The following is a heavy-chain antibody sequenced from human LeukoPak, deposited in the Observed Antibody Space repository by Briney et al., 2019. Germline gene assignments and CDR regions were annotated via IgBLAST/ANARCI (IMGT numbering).Heavy chain of an antibody. J-gene: IGHJ4*02. CDR2: ISSSGSTI. CDR1: GFTFSDYY. V-gene: IGHV3-11*04. CDR3: AKDRTMAADGTYFDY. D-gene: IGHD6-13*01. Sequence: GGSLRLSCAASGFTFSDYYMSWIRQAPGKGLEWVSYISSSGSTIYYADSVKGRFTISRDNAKNSLYLQMNSLRAEDTAVYFCAKDRTMAADGTYFDYWGQGTLVTVSS.